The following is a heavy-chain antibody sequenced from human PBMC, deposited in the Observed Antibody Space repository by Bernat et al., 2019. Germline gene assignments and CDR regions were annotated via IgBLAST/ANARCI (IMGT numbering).Heavy chain of an antibody. D-gene: IGHD2-2*01. CDR1: GGSISSGGYY. V-gene: IGHV4-31*03. Sequence: QVQLQESGPGLVKPSQTLSLTCTVSGGSISSGGYYWSWIRQHPGNGLEWIGYIYYSGSTYYNPSLKSRVTISVDTSKNQFSLKLSSVTAADTAVYYCARDRPPEPGGYCSSTSCYVSGMDVWGQGTTVTVSS. J-gene: IGHJ6*02. CDR2: IYYSGST. CDR3: ARDRPPEPGGYCSSTSCYVSGMDV.